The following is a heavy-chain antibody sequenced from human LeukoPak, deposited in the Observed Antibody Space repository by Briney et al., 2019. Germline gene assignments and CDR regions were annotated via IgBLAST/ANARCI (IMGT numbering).Heavy chain of an antibody. D-gene: IGHD2-15*01. V-gene: IGHV3-9*03. CDR3: AKDKNGLLEGAFDI. CDR2: ISWNGGSI. J-gene: IGHJ3*02. Sequence: PGGSLRLSCAASGFTFDDYAMHWVRQGPGMGLEWVSGISWNGGSIDYADSVKGRFTISRDNAKNSLYLQMNSLRAEDMALYYCAKDKNGLLEGAFDIWGRGTMVTVSS. CDR1: GFTFDDYA.